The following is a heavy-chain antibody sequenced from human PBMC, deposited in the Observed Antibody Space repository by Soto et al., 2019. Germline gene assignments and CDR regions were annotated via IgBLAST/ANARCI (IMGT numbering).Heavy chain of an antibody. Sequence: SETLSLTCAVYGGSFSGYYWSWIRQPPGKGLEWIGEINHSGSTNYNPSLKSRVTISVDTSKNQFSLKLSSVTAADTAVYYCARAYSSGPGGWFDPWGQGTLVTVSS. CDR3: ARAYSSGPGGWFDP. CDR2: INHSGST. CDR1: GGSFSGYY. J-gene: IGHJ5*02. D-gene: IGHD6-19*01. V-gene: IGHV4-34*01.